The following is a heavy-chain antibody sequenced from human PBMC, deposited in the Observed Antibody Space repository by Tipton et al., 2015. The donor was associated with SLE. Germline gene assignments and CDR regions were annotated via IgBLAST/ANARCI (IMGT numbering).Heavy chain of an antibody. J-gene: IGHJ3*02. CDR2: IYYSGST. CDR1: GGPISSGDYY. V-gene: IGHV4-30-4*01. Sequence: TLSLTCTVSGGPISSGDYYWSWIRQPPGKGLEWIGYIYYSGSTYYNPSLKSRVTISVDTSKNQFSLKLSSVTAADTAVYYCARARGRYSYGYDAFDIWGQGTMVTVSS. CDR3: ARARGRYSYGYDAFDI. D-gene: IGHD5-18*01.